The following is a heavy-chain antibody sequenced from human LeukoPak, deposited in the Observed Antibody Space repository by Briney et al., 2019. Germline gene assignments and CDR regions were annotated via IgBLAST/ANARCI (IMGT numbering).Heavy chain of an antibody. V-gene: IGHV3-43D*03. CDR3: AKPQGDYSYYYYMDV. CDR1: GFTFDDYA. D-gene: IGHD4-17*01. J-gene: IGHJ6*03. Sequence: PGGSLRLSCAASGFTFDDYAMHWVRHAPGKGLEGVSLISWDGGSTYYADSVKGRFTISRDNSKNSLYLQMNSLRAEDTALYYCAKPQGDYSYYYYMDVWGKGTTVAVSS. CDR2: ISWDGGST.